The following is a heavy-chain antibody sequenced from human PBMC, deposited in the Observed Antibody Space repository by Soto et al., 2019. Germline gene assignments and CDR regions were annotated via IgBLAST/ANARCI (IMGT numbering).Heavy chain of an antibody. J-gene: IGHJ3*02. D-gene: IGHD2-15*01. V-gene: IGHV5-51*01. CDR1: GYSFSTSW. CDR2: IYPGDSDT. CDR3: ARRDCSGGRCYSGDAFDI. Sequence: GESLKISCKGSGYSFSTSWIGWVRQMPGKGLEWMGIIYPGDSDTRYSPSFQGQVTISADKSVSTAYLQWSSLKASDTAMYYCARRDCSGGRCYSGDAFDIWGQGTMVTVSS.